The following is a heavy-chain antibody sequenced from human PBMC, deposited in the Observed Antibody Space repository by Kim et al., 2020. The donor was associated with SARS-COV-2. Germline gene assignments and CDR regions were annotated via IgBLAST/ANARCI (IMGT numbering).Heavy chain of an antibody. J-gene: IGHJ4*02. Sequence: SETLSLTCAVYGGSFSGYYWSWIRQPPGKGLEWIGEINHSGSTNYNPSLKSRVTISVDTSKNQFSLKLSSVTAAYTAVYYCARGGTIVATPYYFDYWGQGTLVTVSS. CDR1: GGSFSGYY. V-gene: IGHV4-34*01. CDR3: ARGGTIVATPYYFDY. D-gene: IGHD5-12*01. CDR2: INHSGST.